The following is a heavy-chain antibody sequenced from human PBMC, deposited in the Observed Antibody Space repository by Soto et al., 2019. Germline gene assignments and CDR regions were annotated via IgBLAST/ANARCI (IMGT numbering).Heavy chain of an antibody. D-gene: IGHD2-21*01. CDR2: ISHAGKDK. V-gene: IGHV3-30*03. CDR1: GFAFSYYG. CDR3: GVEEGRNCQDTRFDY. Sequence: QMQLVESGGGVVQPGRSLRVSCATSGFAFSYYGIHWVRQAPGKGLEWVADISHAGKDKWYADSVKGRFTISRDNSENTLYLQMNGLRSEDTAVYFCGVEEGRNCQDTRFDYCCQGTLVTVSS. J-gene: IGHJ4*02.